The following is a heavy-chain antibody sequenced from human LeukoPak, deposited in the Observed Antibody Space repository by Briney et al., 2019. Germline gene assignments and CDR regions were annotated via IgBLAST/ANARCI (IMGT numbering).Heavy chain of an antibody. CDR3: ARDGLYCSSTTCLLDY. V-gene: IGHV3-11*04. CDR2: ISSSGSTI. CDR1: GFTFSDYY. Sequence: GGSLRLSCAASGFTFSDYYMSWIRQAPGKGLEWVSYISSSGSTIYYADSVKGRFTISRDNAKNSLYLQMNSLRAEDTAVYYCARDGLYCSSTTCLLDYWGQGTLVTVSS. J-gene: IGHJ4*02. D-gene: IGHD2-2*01.